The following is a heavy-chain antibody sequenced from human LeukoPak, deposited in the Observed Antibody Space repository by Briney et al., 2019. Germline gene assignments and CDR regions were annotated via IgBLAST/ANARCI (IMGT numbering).Heavy chain of an antibody. D-gene: IGHD1-26*01. CDR1: GYTLIDYY. CDR2: ISPNRGGT. Sequence: ASVKVSCKASGYTLIDYYMHWVRHAPGQGLEWIGWISPNRGGTKSVQKFQGRVTMTRDTSITTVYMELSGLSFDDTAVYYCARGGGRYSVDYWGQGTLVIVSS. J-gene: IGHJ4*02. V-gene: IGHV1-2*02. CDR3: ARGGGRYSVDY.